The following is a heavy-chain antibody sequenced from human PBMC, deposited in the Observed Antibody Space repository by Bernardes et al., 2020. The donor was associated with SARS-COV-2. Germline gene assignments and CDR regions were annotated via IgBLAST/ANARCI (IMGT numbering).Heavy chain of an antibody. Sequence: SETLSLTCTVSGGSISSSNYYWGWIRQPPGKGLEWIGSVIYGGNTFYNPSLKSRVTISVDASKNQFSLRLSSVTAADTALYYCTRRARVYYFDYWGQGTLVTVSS. V-gene: IGHV4-39*01. CDR3: TRRARVYYFDY. CDR2: VIYGGNT. CDR1: GGSISSSNYY. J-gene: IGHJ4*02.